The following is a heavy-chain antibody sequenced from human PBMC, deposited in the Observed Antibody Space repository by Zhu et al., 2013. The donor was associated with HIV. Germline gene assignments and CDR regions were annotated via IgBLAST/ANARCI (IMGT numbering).Heavy chain of an antibody. CDR1: GYSFTDFY. CDR2: IHPVSGDT. V-gene: IGHV1-2*02. Sequence: QVQLVQSGAEVKKPGASVKVSCQTSGYSFTDFYLHWVRQAPGQGPQWMGWIHPVSGDTQYGQKFQGRVTMTRDTSITTVYMEMRSLRSDDTATYYCVRGPSFGVLTQVRDGFDYVGPGDKWSPS. CDR3: VRGPSFGVLTQVRDGFDY. D-gene: IGHD3-3*01. J-gene: IGHJ3*02.